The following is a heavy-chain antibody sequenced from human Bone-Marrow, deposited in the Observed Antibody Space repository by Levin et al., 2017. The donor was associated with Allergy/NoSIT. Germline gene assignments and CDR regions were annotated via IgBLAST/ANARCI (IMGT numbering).Heavy chain of an antibody. Sequence: GGSLRLSCVASGFRVPNYGMSWVRQAPGKGLERVSSIGGSGASTSYADSVKGRFTITRDNSKSTLYLEMHSLGADDTAVYYCATRLGHSSGWYLFDSWGQGTLVTVAS. D-gene: IGHD6-19*01. CDR1: GFRVPNYG. V-gene: IGHV3-23*01. J-gene: IGHJ4*02. CDR3: ATRLGHSSGWYLFDS. CDR2: IGGSGAST.